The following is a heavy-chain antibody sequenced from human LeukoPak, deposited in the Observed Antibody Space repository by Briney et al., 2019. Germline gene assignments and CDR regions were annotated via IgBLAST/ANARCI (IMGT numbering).Heavy chain of an antibody. D-gene: IGHD3-10*01. CDR3: ARDIKNYYYYYGMDV. J-gene: IGHJ6*02. Sequence: ASVKVSCKASGYTFTSYGISWVRQAPGRGLEWMGWISAYNGNTNYAQKLQGRVTMTTDTSTSTAYMELRSLRSDDTAVYYCARDIKNYYYYYGMDVWGQGTTVTVSS. CDR1: GYTFTSYG. CDR2: ISAYNGNT. V-gene: IGHV1-18*01.